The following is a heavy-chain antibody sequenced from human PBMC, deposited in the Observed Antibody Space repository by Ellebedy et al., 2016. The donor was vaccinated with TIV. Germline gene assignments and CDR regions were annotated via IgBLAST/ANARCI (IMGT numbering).Heavy chain of an antibody. CDR1: GFSFNSYW. CDR2: MRQDGSQI. CDR3: ARKLGGGDCL. V-gene: IGHV3-7*03. D-gene: IGHD2-21*02. J-gene: IGHJ4*02. Sequence: GESLKISCAASGFSFNSYWMIWVRQAPGKGLEWVANMRQDGSQINYGDSVKGRFTISRDNARDSLYLQMNSLRVEDTAVYYCARKLGGGDCLWGQGTLVTVSS.